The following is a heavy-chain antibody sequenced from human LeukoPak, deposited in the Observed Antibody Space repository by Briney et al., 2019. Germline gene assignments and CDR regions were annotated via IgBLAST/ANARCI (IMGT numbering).Heavy chain of an antibody. CDR2: ISSSSSYI. D-gene: IGHD2/OR15-2a*01. V-gene: IGHV3-21*01. Sequence: GGSRRLSCAASGFTFSSYSMNWVRQAPGKGLEWVSSISSSSSYIYYADSVKGRFTISRDNAKNSLYLQMNSLRAEDTAVYYRAKDNMKGYYMDVWGKGTTVTVSS. CDR1: GFTFSSYS. CDR3: AKDNMKGYYMDV. J-gene: IGHJ6*03.